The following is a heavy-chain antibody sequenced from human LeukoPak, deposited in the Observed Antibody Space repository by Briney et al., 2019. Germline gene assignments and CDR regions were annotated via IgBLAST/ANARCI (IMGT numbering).Heavy chain of an antibody. CDR2: IYYSGST. V-gene: IGHV4-59*01. CDR3: ARGKVLVRGPYYYYGMDV. D-gene: IGHD3-10*01. CDR1: GCSISSYY. Sequence: PSETLSLTCTVSGCSISSYYWSWIRQPPGKGLEWIGYIYYSGSTNYNPSLKSRVTISVDTSKNQFYLKLSSVTAADTAVYYCARGKVLVRGPYYYYGMDVWGQGTTVTVSS. J-gene: IGHJ6*02.